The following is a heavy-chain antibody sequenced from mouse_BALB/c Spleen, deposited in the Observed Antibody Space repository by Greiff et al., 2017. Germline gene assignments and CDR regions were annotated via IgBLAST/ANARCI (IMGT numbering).Heavy chain of an antibody. CDR2: INSNGGST. J-gene: IGHJ4*01. Sequence: EVQVVESGGGLVQPGGSLKLSCAASGFTFSSYGMSWVRQTPDKRLELVATINSNGGSTYYPDSVKGRFTISRDNAKNTLYLQMSSLKSEDTAMYYCARDQIRLLIYYAMDYWGQGTSVTVSS. D-gene: IGHD1-2*01. V-gene: IGHV5-6-3*01. CDR1: GFTFSSYG. CDR3: ARDQIRLLIYYAMDY.